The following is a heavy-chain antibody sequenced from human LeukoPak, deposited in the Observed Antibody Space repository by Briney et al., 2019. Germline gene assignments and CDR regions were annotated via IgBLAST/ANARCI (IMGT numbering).Heavy chain of an antibody. CDR3: AKDVSFRRGHNFDASDL. V-gene: IGHV3-43*01. CDR1: GFKFADAP. Sequence: QPGGSLRLSCTASGFKFADAPMHWVRQPPGKGLEWIALITWGATDSYYADSVKGRFTISRDDSRNTLYLQMNSLRSEDTALYYCAKDVSFRRGHNFDASDLWGLGTMVTVSS. D-gene: IGHD5-24*01. CDR2: ITWGATDS. J-gene: IGHJ3*01.